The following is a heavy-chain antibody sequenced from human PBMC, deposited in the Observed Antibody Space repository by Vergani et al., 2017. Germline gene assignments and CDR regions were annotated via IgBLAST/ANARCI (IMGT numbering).Heavy chain of an antibody. V-gene: IGHV1-69*06. CDR3: ARHGGYSGDDYYXFEP. J-gene: IGHJ5*02. CDR1: GGTFSSYA. CDR2: IIPIFGTA. Sequence: QVQMVQSGAEVKKTGSSVKVSCKASGGTFSSYAISWVRQAPGQGLEWMGGIIPIFGTANYAQKFQGRVTITADKSTSTAYMELSSLRSEDTAVYYCARHGGYSGDDYYXFEPWGQGTLVTVSS. D-gene: IGHD5-12*01.